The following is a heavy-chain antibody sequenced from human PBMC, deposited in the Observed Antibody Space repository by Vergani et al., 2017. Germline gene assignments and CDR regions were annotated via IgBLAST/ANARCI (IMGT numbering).Heavy chain of an antibody. CDR2: IYSGGST. J-gene: IGHJ3*02. Sequence: EVQLVETGGGLIQPGGSLRLSCAASGFTVSSNYMSWVRQAPGKGLEWVSVIYSGGSTYYADSVKGRFTISRDNSKNTLYLQMNSLRAEDTAVYYCARGGDYGGNSGDDAFDIWGQGTTVTVSS. CDR1: GFTVSSNY. V-gene: IGHV3-53*02. CDR3: ARGGDYGGNSGDDAFDI. D-gene: IGHD4-23*01.